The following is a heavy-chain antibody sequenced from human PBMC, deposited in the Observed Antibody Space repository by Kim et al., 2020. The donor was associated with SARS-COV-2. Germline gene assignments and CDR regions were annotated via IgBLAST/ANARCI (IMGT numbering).Heavy chain of an antibody. V-gene: IGHV1-18*01. CDR1: GYTFTSYG. CDR3: ARRTGDPTIFGVVMPKDI. D-gene: IGHD3-3*01. Sequence: ASVKVSCKASGYTFTSYGISWVRQAPGQGLEWMGWISAYNGNTNYAQKLQGRVTMTTDTSTSTAYMELRSLRSDDTAVYYCARRTGDPTIFGVVMPKDIWGQGTMVTVSS. CDR2: ISAYNGNT. J-gene: IGHJ3*02.